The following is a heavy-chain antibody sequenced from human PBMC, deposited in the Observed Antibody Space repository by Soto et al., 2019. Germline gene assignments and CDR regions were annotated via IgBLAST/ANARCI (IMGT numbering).Heavy chain of an antibody. J-gene: IGHJ6*02. CDR2: IIPIFGTA. D-gene: IGHD1-26*01. Sequence: SVKVSCKASGGTFSSYAISWVRQAPGQGLEWMGGIIPIFGTANYAQKFQGRVTITADESTSTAYMELSSLRSEDTAVYYCARDPGTTNSRYYYGMDVWGQGTTVTVSS. CDR1: GGTFSSYA. V-gene: IGHV1-69*13. CDR3: ARDPGTTNSRYYYGMDV.